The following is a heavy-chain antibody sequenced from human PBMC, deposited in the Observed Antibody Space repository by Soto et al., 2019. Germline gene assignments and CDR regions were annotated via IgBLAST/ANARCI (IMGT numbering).Heavy chain of an antibody. CDR1: GDSVSTNGAT. J-gene: IGHJ4*02. V-gene: IGHV6-1*01. CDR2: AYYRSRWLY. D-gene: IGHD2-15*01. CDR3: ARDPPDFNSGFDY. Sequence: PSQTLSLTCAICGDSVSTNGATWNWIRQSPSRGLEWLGRAYYRSRWLYDYATSVRGRITINPDTSKNRFSLQLNSVTPEDTAVYYCARDPPDFNSGFDYWGQGTPVTVSS.